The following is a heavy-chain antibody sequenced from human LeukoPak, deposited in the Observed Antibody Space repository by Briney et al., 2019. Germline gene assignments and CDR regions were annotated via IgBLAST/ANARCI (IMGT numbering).Heavy chain of an antibody. Sequence: GESLQISCKGSGYSFTSYWIGWVRPLPGKGLEWMGIIYPGDSDTRYSPSFQGQVTISADKSISTAYLQWSSLKASDTAMYYCARGTRYGDSFNSPEIYYYYYGMDVWGQGTTVTVSS. D-gene: IGHD4-17*01. CDR2: IYPGDSDT. CDR3: ARGTRYGDSFNSPEIYYYYYGMDV. J-gene: IGHJ6*02. CDR1: GYSFTSYW. V-gene: IGHV5-51*01.